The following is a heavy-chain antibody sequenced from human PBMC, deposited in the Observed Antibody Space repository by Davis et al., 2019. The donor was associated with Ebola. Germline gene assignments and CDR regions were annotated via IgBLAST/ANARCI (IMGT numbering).Heavy chain of an antibody. CDR1: GFTFSSYA. J-gene: IGHJ1*01. CDR2: ISGSGGST. CDR3: AKFYYDSTLFQH. D-gene: IGHD3-22*01. V-gene: IGHV3-23*01. Sequence: GESLKISCAASGFTFSSYAMSWVRQAPGKGLEWVSAISGSGGSTYYADSVKGRFTISRDNSKNTLYLQMNSLRAEDTAVYYCAKFYYDSTLFQHWGQGTLVTVSS.